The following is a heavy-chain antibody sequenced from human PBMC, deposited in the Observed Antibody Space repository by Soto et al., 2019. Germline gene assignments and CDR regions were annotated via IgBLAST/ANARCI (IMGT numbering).Heavy chain of an antibody. CDR2: IYYSGST. V-gene: IGHV4-59*01. CDR3: ARDRYIAVADYYFDY. CDR1: GGSISSYY. Sequence: SETLSLTCTVSGGSISSYYWSWIRQPPGKGLEWIGYIYYSGSTNYNPSLKSRVTISVDTYKNQFSLKLSSVTAADTAVYYCARDRYIAVADYYFDYWGQGTLVTVSS. D-gene: IGHD6-19*01. J-gene: IGHJ4*02.